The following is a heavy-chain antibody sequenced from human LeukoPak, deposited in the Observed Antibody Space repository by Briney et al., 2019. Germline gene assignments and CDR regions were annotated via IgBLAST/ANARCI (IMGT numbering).Heavy chain of an antibody. J-gene: IGHJ6*02. CDR2: INSDGSST. V-gene: IGHV3-74*01. D-gene: IGHD3-3*01. CDR1: GFTFSSYA. Sequence: GGSLRLSCAASGFTFSSYAMSWVRQAPGKGLVWVSRINSDGSSTSYADSVKGRFTISRDNAKNTLYLQMNSLRAEDTAVYYCARDGREGILESYGMDVWGQGTTVTVSS. CDR3: ARDGREGILESYGMDV.